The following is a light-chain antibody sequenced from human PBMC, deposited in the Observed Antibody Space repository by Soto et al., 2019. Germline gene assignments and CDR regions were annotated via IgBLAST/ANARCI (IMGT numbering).Light chain of an antibody. CDR2: EVS. Sequence: QSALSHPASVSWSPGQSITISCTGTSSDVGGYNYVSWYQQHPGKAPKLMIYEVSNRPSGVSNRFSGSKSGNTASLTISGLQAEDEADYYCSSYTSTNNLAVFGTGTKVTAL. J-gene: IGLJ1*01. CDR3: SSYTSTNNLAV. V-gene: IGLV2-14*01. CDR1: SSDVGGYNY.